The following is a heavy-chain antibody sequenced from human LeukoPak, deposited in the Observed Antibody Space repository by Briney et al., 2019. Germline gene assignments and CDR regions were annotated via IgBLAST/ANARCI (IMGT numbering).Heavy chain of an antibody. Sequence: PGGSLRLSCAASGFTFDDYGMSWVRQAPGKGLEWVSGINWNGGSTGYTDSVKGRFTISRDNAKNSLYLQMNSLRAEDTALYYCARDKYCSGGSCLYYFDYWGQGTLVTVSS. J-gene: IGHJ4*02. V-gene: IGHV3-20*04. D-gene: IGHD2-15*01. CDR2: INWNGGST. CDR1: GFTFDDYG. CDR3: ARDKYCSGGSCLYYFDY.